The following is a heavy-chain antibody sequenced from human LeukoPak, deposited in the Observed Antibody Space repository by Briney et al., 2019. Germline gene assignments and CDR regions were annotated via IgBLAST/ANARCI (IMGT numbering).Heavy chain of an antibody. Sequence: GGSLRLSCAASGFTFRSYAMHWVRQAPGKGLEWVVVISYDGSNKYYADSVKGRFTISRDNSKNTLDLQMNSLRAEDTAVYYCARPLGYCSSTSCYEWGYWGQGTLVTVSS. V-gene: IGHV3-30-3*01. J-gene: IGHJ4*02. D-gene: IGHD2-2*01. CDR3: ARPLGYCSSTSCYEWGY. CDR2: ISYDGSNK. CDR1: GFTFRSYA.